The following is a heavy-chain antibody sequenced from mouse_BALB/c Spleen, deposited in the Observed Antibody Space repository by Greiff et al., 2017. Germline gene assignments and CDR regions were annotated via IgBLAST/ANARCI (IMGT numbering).Heavy chain of an antibody. V-gene: IGHV14-3*02. Sequence: VQLKQSGAELVKPGASVKLSCTASGFNIKDTYMHWVKQRPEQGLEWIGRIDPANGNTKYDPKFQGKATITADTSSNTAYLQLSSLTSEDTAVYYCARSEGYYGYAMDYWGQGTSVTVSS. CDR3: ARSEGYYGYAMDY. J-gene: IGHJ4*01. CDR1: GFNIKDTY. CDR2: IDPANGNT. D-gene: IGHD1-1*01.